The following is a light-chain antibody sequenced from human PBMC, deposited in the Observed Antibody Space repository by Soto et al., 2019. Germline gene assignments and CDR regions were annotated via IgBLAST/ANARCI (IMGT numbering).Light chain of an antibody. Sequence: DTHLAQDPSNLCASVRSSVTITCRASQSTSSYLAWYQQKPGKAPKLLIYQASSLENGVPSRFSGSGSGTEFSLTISSLQPDDFATYYCQQYSSHSTFGQGTKVDIK. CDR1: QSTSSY. J-gene: IGKJ1*01. CDR3: QQYSSHST. V-gene: IGKV1-5*03. CDR2: QAS.